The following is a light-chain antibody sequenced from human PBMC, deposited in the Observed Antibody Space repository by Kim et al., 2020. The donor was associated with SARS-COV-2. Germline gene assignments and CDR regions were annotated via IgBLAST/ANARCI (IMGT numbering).Light chain of an antibody. CDR2: QDR. CDR1: KLGTKY. Sequence: VSPGQTASITCSGDKLGTKYTFWYQQRPGQSPVVVIYQDRKRPSGIPERFSGSNSGNTATLTISGTQAVDEADYYCQAWGSGLSVVFGTGTQLTV. CDR3: QAWGSGLSVV. V-gene: IGLV3-1*01. J-gene: IGLJ2*01.